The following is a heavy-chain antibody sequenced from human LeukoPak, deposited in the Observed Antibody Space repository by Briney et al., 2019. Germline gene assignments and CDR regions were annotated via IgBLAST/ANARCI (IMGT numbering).Heavy chain of an antibody. J-gene: IGHJ5*02. Sequence: ASVKVSCKASGYTFTSYGISWVRQAPGQGLEWMGWISAYNGNTNYAQKLQGRVTMTTDTSTSTAYMELRSLRSDDTAVYYCARDFRGYCSSTSCYVYNWFDPWGQGTLVTVSS. D-gene: IGHD2-2*01. CDR3: ARDFRGYCSSTSCYVYNWFDP. CDR1: GYTFTSYG. CDR2: ISAYNGNT. V-gene: IGHV1-18*01.